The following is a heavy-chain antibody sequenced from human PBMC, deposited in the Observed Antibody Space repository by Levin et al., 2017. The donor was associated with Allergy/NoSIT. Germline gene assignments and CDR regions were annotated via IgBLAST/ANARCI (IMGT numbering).Heavy chain of an antibody. Sequence: LSLTCAASGFTFSSCGMHWVRQAPGKGLEWVAVISYDGSNKYYADSVKGRFTISRDNSKNTLYLQMNSLRAEDTAVYYCARPRGDYDYIWGSYRWYYFDYWGQGTLVTVSS. D-gene: IGHD3-16*02. J-gene: IGHJ4*02. CDR2: ISYDGSNK. CDR3: ARPRGDYDYIWGSYRWYYFDY. V-gene: IGHV3-30*03. CDR1: GFTFSSCG.